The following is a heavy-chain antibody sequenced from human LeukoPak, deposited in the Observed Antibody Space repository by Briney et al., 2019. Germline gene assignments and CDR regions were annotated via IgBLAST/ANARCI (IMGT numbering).Heavy chain of an antibody. D-gene: IGHD6-19*01. CDR3: ARERSGWYVDDY. Sequence: GGSLRLSCAASGLTVSSNYMSWVRQAPGKGLEWVSVIYSGGSTYYADSVKGRFTISRDNSKNTLYLQMNSLRAEDTAVYYCARERSGWYVDDYWGQGTLVTVSS. CDR1: GLTVSSNY. J-gene: IGHJ4*02. CDR2: IYSGGST. V-gene: IGHV3-53*01.